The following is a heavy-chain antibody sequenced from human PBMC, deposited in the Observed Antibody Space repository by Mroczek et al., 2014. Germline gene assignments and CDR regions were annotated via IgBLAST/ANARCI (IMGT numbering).Heavy chain of an antibody. J-gene: IGHJ4*01. D-gene: IGHD3-16*01. CDR3: ARYVWYSSYPHSYSGLDY. Sequence: QVQLVQSGVAWCSQGGSLRLSCAASGFNIYSSYMHWVRQAPGKGLEWVASISSYSGSTYYADSVKGRFTISADTSKNTAYLQMNSLRAEDTAVYYCARYVWYSSYPHSYSGLDYWGQGTLVTVSS. CDR1: GFNIYSSY. V-gene: IGHV3-30-3*01. CDR2: ISSYSGST.